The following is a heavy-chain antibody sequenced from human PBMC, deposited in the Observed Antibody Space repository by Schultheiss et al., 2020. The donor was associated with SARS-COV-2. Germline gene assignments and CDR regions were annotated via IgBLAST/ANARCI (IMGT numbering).Heavy chain of an antibody. CDR2: IYYSGST. V-gene: IGHV4-59*01. J-gene: IGHJ5*02. CDR1: GGSISSYY. D-gene: IGHD4-17*01. CDR3: ARVAVTTGWFDP. Sequence: SETLSLTCTVSGGSISSYYWSWIRQPPGKGLEWIGYIYYSGSTYYNPSLKSRVTISVDTSKNHFSLKLTSVTAADTAVYYCARVAVTTGWFDPWGQGTLVTVSS.